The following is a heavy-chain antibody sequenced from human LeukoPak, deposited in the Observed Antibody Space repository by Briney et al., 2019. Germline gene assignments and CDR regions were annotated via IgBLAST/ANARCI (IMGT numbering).Heavy chain of an antibody. D-gene: IGHD3-22*01. Sequence: SETLSLTCTVSGYSISSGYYWGWIRQPPGKGLEWIGSIYHSGSTYYNPSLKSRVTISVDTSKNQFSLKLSSVTAADTAVYYCARGDDSSGYYNDYWGQGTLVTVSS. V-gene: IGHV4-38-2*02. CDR1: GYSISSGYY. J-gene: IGHJ4*02. CDR3: ARGDDSSGYYNDY. CDR2: IYHSGST.